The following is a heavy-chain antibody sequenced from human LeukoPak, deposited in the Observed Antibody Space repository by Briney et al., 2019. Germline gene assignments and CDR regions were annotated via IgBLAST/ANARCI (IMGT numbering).Heavy chain of an antibody. J-gene: IGHJ4*02. D-gene: IGHD2-2*01. CDR1: GFTFSNYA. CDR3: AKDPRGYCSTTSCFLDY. CDR2: ISDTGGSI. V-gene: IGHV3-23*01. Sequence: GGSLRLSCAASGFTFSNYAMNWVRQAPGKGLEWVSDISDTGGSIQYADSVKGRFTISRDNSKNMLYLQMNSLRAEDTAVYYCAKDPRGYCSTTSCFLDYWGQGTLVTVSS.